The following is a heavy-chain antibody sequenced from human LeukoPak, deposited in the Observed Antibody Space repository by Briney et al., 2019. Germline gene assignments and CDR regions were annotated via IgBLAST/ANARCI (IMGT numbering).Heavy chain of an antibody. CDR3: ARGMTSFDY. Sequence: GGSLRLSCAASGITFSTHAMTWVRQASGKGLEWVSTISTTGGSTYYADSLKGRFTISRDNSRNTLYLQMNRLRVEDTAIYSCARGMTSFDYWGQGALVTVSS. CDR1: GITFSTHA. J-gene: IGHJ4*02. D-gene: IGHD2-2*01. V-gene: IGHV3-23*01. CDR2: ISTTGGST.